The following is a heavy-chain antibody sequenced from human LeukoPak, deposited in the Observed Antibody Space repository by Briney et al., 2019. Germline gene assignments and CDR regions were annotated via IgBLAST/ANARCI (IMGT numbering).Heavy chain of an antibody. CDR1: GYSISNDYN. J-gene: IGHJ5*02. CDR2: IYHSGGS. V-gene: IGHV4-38-2*01. D-gene: IGHD1-1*01. Sequence: PSETLSLTCVVSGYSISNDYNWGWIRQPPGKGLEWIGNIYHSGGSYYNPSLKSRVTILVDTSKNQFSLKLSSVTAADTAVYYCAKAGTTGIHHWFDPWGQGNLVTVSS. CDR3: AKAGTTGIHHWFDP.